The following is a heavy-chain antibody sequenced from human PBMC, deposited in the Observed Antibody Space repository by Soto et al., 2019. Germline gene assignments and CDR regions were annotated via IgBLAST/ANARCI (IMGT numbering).Heavy chain of an antibody. CDR1: GFTFSDYY. Sequence: GGSLRLSCAASGFTFSDYYMSWIRQAPGKGLEWVSYIGSSDNIIYYADSVKGRFTISRDNAKNSLYLQMDSLRAEDTAVYYCARDLGYYESSGYFDYWGQGTLVTVSS. D-gene: IGHD3-22*01. J-gene: IGHJ4*02. CDR2: IGSSDNII. CDR3: ARDLGYYESSGYFDY. V-gene: IGHV3-11*01.